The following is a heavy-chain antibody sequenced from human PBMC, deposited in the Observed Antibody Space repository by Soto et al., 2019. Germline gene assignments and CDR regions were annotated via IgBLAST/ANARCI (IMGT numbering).Heavy chain of an antibody. CDR2: IYNDGTT. CDR3: ARDLRRGYSNYAVYYGMDV. D-gene: IGHD4-4*01. CDR1: GLSVRNNY. Sequence: GGSLRLSCTASGLSVRNNYMSWVRQAPGMGLEWVSVIYNDGTTYYADSVKGRFTISRDTSKNTLSLQMDSLRAEDTAVYYCARDLRRGYSNYAVYYGMDVWGQGTTVTVSS. J-gene: IGHJ6*02. V-gene: IGHV3-53*01.